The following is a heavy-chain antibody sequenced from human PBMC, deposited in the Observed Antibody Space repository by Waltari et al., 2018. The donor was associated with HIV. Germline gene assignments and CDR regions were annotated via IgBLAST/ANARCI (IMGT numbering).Heavy chain of an antibody. CDR1: GPGFRYYA. D-gene: IGHD3-3*01. CDR2: ISYDGTAK. CDR3: AKVVGDLWSGFYSPYFDY. J-gene: IGHJ4*02. V-gene: IGHV3-30*18. Sequence: VRLVESGGGVVQPGGSLRLSCAASGPGFRYYAMFWVRQTPGKGLEWVALISYDGTAKDYADSVKGRFAVSKDNSKRTLFLQMNNLRLEDTAMYYCAKVVGDLWSGFYSPYFDYWGQGALVTVSS.